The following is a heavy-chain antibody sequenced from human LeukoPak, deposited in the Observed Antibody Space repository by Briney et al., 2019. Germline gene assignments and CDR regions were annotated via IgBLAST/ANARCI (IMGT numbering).Heavy chain of an antibody. J-gene: IGHJ4*02. CDR2: SNTDGSET. Sequence: GGSLRLSCEASGFAFSTYWMHWVRQGPGKGLVWVSRSNTDGSETTYADSVKGRFIISKDNAKNTLYLQMNSLRPEDTAIYYCARDRIEGGLDVWGQGTLVTVSS. V-gene: IGHV3-74*01. CDR1: GFAFSTYW. D-gene: IGHD1-1*01. CDR3: ARDRIEGGLDV.